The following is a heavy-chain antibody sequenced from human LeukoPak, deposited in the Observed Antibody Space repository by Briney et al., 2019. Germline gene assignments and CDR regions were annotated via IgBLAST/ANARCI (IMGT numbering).Heavy chain of an antibody. CDR2: ISVYNGNT. CDR1: GNTFTSYG. CDR3: ARGIVGATTALDY. Sequence: ASVKVSCKASGNTFTSYGITWVRQAPGQGLEWMGWISVYNGNTNYAQNLQGRVTMTTDTSTSTAYMELRSLRSDDTAVYYCARGIVGATTALDYWGQGTLVTVSS. V-gene: IGHV1-18*01. D-gene: IGHD1-26*01. J-gene: IGHJ4*02.